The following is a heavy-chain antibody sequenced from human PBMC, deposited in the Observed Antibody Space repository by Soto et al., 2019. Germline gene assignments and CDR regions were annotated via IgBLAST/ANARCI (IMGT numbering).Heavy chain of an antibody. Sequence: PGESLKISCKGSGYSFTSYWIGWVRQMPGKGLEWMGIIYPGDSDTRYSPSFQGQVTISADKSISTAYLQWSSLKASDTAMYYCARLNKSARYCSGGSCDHYYYYYMDVWGKGTTVTVSS. V-gene: IGHV5-51*01. CDR3: ARLNKSARYCSGGSCDHYYYYYMDV. J-gene: IGHJ6*03. CDR1: GYSFTSYW. D-gene: IGHD2-15*01. CDR2: IYPGDSDT.